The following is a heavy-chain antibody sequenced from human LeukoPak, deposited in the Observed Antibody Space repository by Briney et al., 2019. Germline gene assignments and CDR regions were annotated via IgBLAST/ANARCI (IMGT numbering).Heavy chain of an antibody. V-gene: IGHV3-23*01. Sequence: GGSLRLSCAASGFTFSSYAMSWVRQAPGKGLEWVSAISGSGGSTYYADSVKGRFTISRDNSKNTLYLQMNSLRAEDTAVYYCAKASEYYYDSSGYXXVXFDYWGQGTLVTVSS. CDR3: AKASEYYYDSSGYXXVXFDY. D-gene: IGHD3-22*01. CDR2: ISGSGGST. J-gene: IGHJ4*02. CDR1: GFTFSSYA.